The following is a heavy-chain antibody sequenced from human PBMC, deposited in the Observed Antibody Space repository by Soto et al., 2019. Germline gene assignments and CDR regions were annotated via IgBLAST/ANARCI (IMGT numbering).Heavy chain of an antibody. CDR1: GFTFSSYA. CDR2: ISGSGVST. J-gene: IGHJ4*02. V-gene: IGHV3-23*01. Sequence: EVQLLGSGGGLVQPGGSLRLSCAASGFTFSSYAMSWVRQAPGKGLEWVSAISGSGVSTYYADSVKGRFTISRDNSKNTRYLEMNSRRAEDTAVYYCAKEHQYRSSWSEFDYWGQGTLVTVSS. CDR3: AKEHQYRSSWSEFDY. D-gene: IGHD6-13*01.